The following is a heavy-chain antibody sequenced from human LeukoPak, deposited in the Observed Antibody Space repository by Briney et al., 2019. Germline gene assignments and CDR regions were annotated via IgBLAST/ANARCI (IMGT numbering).Heavy chain of an antibody. CDR3: ARAAGPRHSRFNWFDP. J-gene: IGHJ5*02. D-gene: IGHD1-26*01. V-gene: IGHV7-4-1*02. CDR2: INTNTGNP. CDR1: GYTFTSYA. Sequence: ASVKVSCKASGYTFTSYAMNWVRQAPGQGLEWIGWINTNTGNPTYAQGFTGRFVFSLDTSVSTAYLQISSLKAEDTAVYYCARAAGPRHSRFNWFDPWGQGTLVTVSS.